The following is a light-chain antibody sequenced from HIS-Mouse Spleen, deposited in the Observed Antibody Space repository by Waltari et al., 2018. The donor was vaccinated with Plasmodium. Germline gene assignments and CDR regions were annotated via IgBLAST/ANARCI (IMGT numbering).Light chain of an antibody. CDR3: QSYDSSNQV. Sequence: NFMLTQPHSVSESPEKTVTISCTRSSGSIASNYVQWYQQRPGSAPTTVIYEDNQRPPGVPDRFSGSIDSSSNSASLTISGLKTEDEADYYCQSYDSSNQVFGGGTKLTVL. CDR2: EDN. CDR1: SGSIASNY. V-gene: IGLV6-57*04. J-gene: IGLJ3*02.